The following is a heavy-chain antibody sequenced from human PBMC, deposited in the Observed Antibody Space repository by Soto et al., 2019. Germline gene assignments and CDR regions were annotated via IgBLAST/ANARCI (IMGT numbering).Heavy chain of an antibody. D-gene: IGHD3-10*01. CDR3: ARPLMVRGVIIGAFDI. CDR1: GFTFSSYW. CDR2: INNDGSST. V-gene: IGHV3-74*01. J-gene: IGHJ3*02. Sequence: LRLSCAASGFTFSSYWMHWVRQAPGKGLVWVSRINNDGSSTSYADSVKGRFTISRDNAKNTLYLQMNSLRAEDTAVYYCARPLMVRGVIIGAFDIWGQGTMVTVSS.